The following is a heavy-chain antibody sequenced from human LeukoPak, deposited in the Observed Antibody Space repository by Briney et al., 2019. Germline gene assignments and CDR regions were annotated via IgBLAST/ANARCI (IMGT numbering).Heavy chain of an antibody. CDR3: ARRQCSGGSCYYFDS. J-gene: IGHJ4*02. Sequence: GESLKISCNGFGYNFSNYWIGWVRQMPGKGLEWMGIIHPGDSSTRYSPSLQGQVTILSDKSINTAYLQWSSLKASDTAMYYCARRQCSGGSCYYFDSWGQGTLVTVSS. V-gene: IGHV5-51*01. CDR1: GYNFSNYW. CDR2: IHPGDSST. D-gene: IGHD2-15*01.